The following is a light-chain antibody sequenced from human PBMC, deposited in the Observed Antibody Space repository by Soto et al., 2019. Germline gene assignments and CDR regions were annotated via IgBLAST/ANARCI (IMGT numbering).Light chain of an antibody. V-gene: IGLV1-40*01. CDR2: GNS. CDR1: SSNIGAGYD. J-gene: IGLJ1*01. Sequence: QSVLTQPPSVSGAPGQRVTISCTGSSSNIGAGYDVHWYQQLPGTAPKLLIYGNSNRPSGVPDRFSGSKSGTSASLAITGLQAEDEADYYCQCYDSSLSASRVFGTGTKLTVL. CDR3: QCYDSSLSASRV.